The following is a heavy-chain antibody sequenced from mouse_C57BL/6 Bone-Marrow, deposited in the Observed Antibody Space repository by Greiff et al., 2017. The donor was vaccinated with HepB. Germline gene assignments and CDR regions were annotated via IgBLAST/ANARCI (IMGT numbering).Heavy chain of an antibody. D-gene: IGHD2-3*01. V-gene: IGHV1-7*01. Sequence: VQLQQSGAELAKPGASVKMSCRASGYNFLNYWIHWIKQRPGQGLEWIGYINPTTTSTKYNQKFQDKATLTADKSSSTAYIQLLSLTSEDSAVYYCARRGGDGPAWFAHWGQGTLVTVSA. CDR2: INPTTTST. CDR3: ARRGGDGPAWFAH. CDR1: GYNFLNYW. J-gene: IGHJ3*01.